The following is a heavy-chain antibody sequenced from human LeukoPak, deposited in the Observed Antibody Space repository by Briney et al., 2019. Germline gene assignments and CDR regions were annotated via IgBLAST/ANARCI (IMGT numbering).Heavy chain of an antibody. V-gene: IGHV3-48*01. Sequence: GVSLRLSCAASGLTFVNCGANWVRQAPGKGLEWVSYITTSSTVYYADSVKGRFTISRDNAKNSLYLQMNSLRAEDTAVYYCAIRFDYWGQGSLVTVSS. CDR3: AIRFDY. CDR1: GLTFVNCG. J-gene: IGHJ4*02. D-gene: IGHD3-3*02. CDR2: ITTSSTV.